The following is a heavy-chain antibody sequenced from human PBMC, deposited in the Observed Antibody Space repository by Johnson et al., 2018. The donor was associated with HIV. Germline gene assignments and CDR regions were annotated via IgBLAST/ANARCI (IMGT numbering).Heavy chain of an antibody. D-gene: IGHD6-19*01. CDR1: GFTFSSYG. CDR3: VSSGCQRCAFDI. CDR2: ISYDGSNK. V-gene: IGHV3-30*03. J-gene: IGHJ3*02. Sequence: QVQLVESGGGVVQPGRSLRISCAASGFTFSSYGMHWVRQAPGKGLEWVAVISYDGSNKYYADSVKGRFTISRDNSKNTLYLQMNSLKAEDTAVYYCVSSGCQRCAFDIWGQGTMVTVSS.